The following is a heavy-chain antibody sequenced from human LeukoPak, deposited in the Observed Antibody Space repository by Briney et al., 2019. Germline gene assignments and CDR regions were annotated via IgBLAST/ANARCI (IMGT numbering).Heavy chain of an antibody. CDR1: VGSVSSSNYF. CDR2: IYYSEST. D-gene: IGHD3-9*01. CDR3: ASRNDILTGYVFDF. V-gene: IGHV4-39*01. Sequence: NPSETLSLTCTVSVGSVSSSNYFWGWIRQPPGRGLEWIGSIYYSESTSYNPSLKSRVTISVDTSNTQFTLKLTSVTAADTAVYYCASRNDILTGYVFDFWGQGTLVTVSS. J-gene: IGHJ4*02.